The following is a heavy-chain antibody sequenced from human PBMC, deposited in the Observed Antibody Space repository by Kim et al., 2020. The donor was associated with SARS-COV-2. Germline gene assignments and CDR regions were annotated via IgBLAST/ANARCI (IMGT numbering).Heavy chain of an antibody. V-gene: IGHV4-39*01. CDR3: ARDAWILRSLGS. D-gene: IGHD2-2*03. J-gene: IGHJ4*02. Sequence: QSPGKGLEWIGSVYFSVRHHYNPSLRSRVAISTDTSKNQFSLTLNSVTAADTAVYYCARDAWILRSLGSWGQGAKVTVSS. CDR2: VYFSVRH.